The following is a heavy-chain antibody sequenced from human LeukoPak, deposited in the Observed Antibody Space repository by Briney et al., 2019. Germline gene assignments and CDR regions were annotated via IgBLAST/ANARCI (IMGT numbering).Heavy chain of an antibody. Sequence: GGSLRLSCAASGFTFSDYYMSWIRQAPGKGLEWVSYISSSSSYTNYADSVKGRFTISRDNAKNSLYLQMNSLRAEDTAVYYCAREGDGDRVARFDYWGQGTLVTVSS. V-gene: IGHV3-11*06. D-gene: IGHD5-24*01. J-gene: IGHJ4*02. CDR3: AREGDGDRVARFDY. CDR1: GFTFSDYY. CDR2: ISSSSSYT.